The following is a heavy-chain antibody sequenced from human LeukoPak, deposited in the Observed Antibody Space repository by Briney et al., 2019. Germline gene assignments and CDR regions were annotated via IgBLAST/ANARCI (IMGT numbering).Heavy chain of an antibody. CDR1: GVSMSAFQ. J-gene: IGHJ4*02. D-gene: IGHD2-8*01. Sequence: SETLSLTCTVSGVSMSAFQWSWVRQSPEKGLEWIGCVNTKGETNYNPSLKSRVITSVDTSKSQFSLRLTSVTAADTAVYYCETSNDAKIAPFDHWGQGALVTVSS. CDR3: ETSNDAKIAPFDH. CDR2: VNTKGET. V-gene: IGHV4-4*09.